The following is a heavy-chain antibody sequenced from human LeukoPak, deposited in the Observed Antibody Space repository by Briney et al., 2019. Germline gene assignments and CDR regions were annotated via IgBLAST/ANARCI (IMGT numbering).Heavy chain of an antibody. D-gene: IGHD4-17*01. J-gene: IGHJ3*02. Sequence: TGGSLRLSCAASGFTFSSYAMHWVRQAPGKGLEWVAVISYDGSNKYYADSVKGRFTISRDNSKNTLYLQMNSLRAEDTAVYFCARPRGAVTQYDAFDIWGQGTMVTVSS. V-gene: IGHV3-30*04. CDR3: ARPRGAVTQYDAFDI. CDR1: GFTFSSYA. CDR2: ISYDGSNK.